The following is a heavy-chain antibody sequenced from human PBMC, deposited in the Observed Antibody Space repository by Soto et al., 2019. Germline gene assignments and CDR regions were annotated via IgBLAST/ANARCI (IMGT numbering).Heavy chain of an antibody. CDR3: ARHNYGSGSTYFDY. J-gene: IGHJ4*02. CDR1: GDYISSYY. Sequence: PSETLSLTCTVSGDYISSYYWSWIRQPPGKGLEWIGYIYYSGSTNYNPSLKSRVTISVDTSKNQFSLKLNSMTAADTAVYYCARHNYGSGSTYFDYWGLGTLVTVSS. CDR2: IYYSGST. D-gene: IGHD3-10*01. V-gene: IGHV4-59*08.